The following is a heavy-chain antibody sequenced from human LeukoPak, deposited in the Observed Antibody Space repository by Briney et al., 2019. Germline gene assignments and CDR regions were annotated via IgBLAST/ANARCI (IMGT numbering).Heavy chain of an antibody. J-gene: IGHJ3*02. CDR1: RFTFSSYG. V-gene: IGHV3-30*02. Sequence: PGGSLRLSCAASRFTFSSYGMHWVRQAPGKGLEWVTFIRYDGINKYYADSVKGRFTISRDNSKNTLYLQMNSLRAEDTAVYYCAKLNPGTTPDADVGLTAFDIWGQGTMVTVSS. D-gene: IGHD1/OR15-1a*01. CDR3: AKLNPGTTPDADVGLTAFDI. CDR2: IRYDGINK.